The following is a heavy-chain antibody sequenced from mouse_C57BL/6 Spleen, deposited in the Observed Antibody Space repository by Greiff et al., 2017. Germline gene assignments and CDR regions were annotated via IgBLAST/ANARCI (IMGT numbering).Heavy chain of an antibody. CDR3: AREGDIQPYAMDY. D-gene: IGHD6-1*01. CDR2: ISDGGSYT. J-gene: IGHJ4*01. V-gene: IGHV5-4*01. CDR1: GFTFSSYA. Sequence: EVMLVESGGGLVKPGGSLKLSCAASGFTFSSYAMSWVRQTPEKRLEWVATISDGGSYTYYPDNVKGRFTISRDNAKNNLYLQMSHLKSEDTAMYYCAREGDIQPYAMDYWGQGTSVTVSS.